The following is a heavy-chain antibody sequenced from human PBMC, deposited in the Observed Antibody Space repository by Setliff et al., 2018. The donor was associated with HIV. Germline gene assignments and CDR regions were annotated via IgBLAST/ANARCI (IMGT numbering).Heavy chain of an antibody. J-gene: IGHJ4*02. V-gene: IGHV3-30*03. CDR3: ASARIPTGGTSTSFDY. Sequence: PGGSLRLSCVASGFTFRDFAMYWVRQAPGKGLERVSAISYDGSRIHYADSVKGRFTISRDNSKNTLYPQVNSLRPEDTAVYHCASARIPTGGTSTSFDYWGQGTLVTVSS. D-gene: IGHD1-1*01. CDR1: GFTFRDFA. CDR2: ISYDGSRI.